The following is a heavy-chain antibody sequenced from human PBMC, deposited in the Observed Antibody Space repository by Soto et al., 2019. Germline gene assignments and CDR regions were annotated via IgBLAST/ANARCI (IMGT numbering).Heavy chain of an antibody. CDR1: GYTFTSYD. J-gene: IGHJ6*03. CDR3: ASYYGSVSYFDPYYYYFMDV. Sequence: GASVKVSCKASGYTFTSYDINWVRQATGQGLEWMGWMNPNSGNTGYAQKFQGRVTMTRNTSISTAYMELSSLRSEDTAVYYCASYYGSVSYFDPYYYYFMDVWDKGTTVTVSS. D-gene: IGHD3-10*01. CDR2: MNPNSGNT. V-gene: IGHV1-8*01.